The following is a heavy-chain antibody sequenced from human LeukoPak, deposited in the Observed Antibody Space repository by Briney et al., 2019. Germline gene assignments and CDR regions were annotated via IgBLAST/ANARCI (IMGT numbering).Heavy chain of an antibody. CDR2: ISGSGGST. D-gene: IGHD6-19*01. J-gene: IGHJ4*02. CDR1: GFTSSSYA. Sequence: PGGSLSLTCAGSGFTSSSYAMRWVRQAPEKGLEWVSAISGSGGSTYYADSVKGRFTISRDNSKNTLYLQMNSLRAEDTAVYYCAKEHYSRGWYLTPSDYWGQGTLVTVSS. CDR3: AKEHYSRGWYLTPSDY. V-gene: IGHV3-23*01.